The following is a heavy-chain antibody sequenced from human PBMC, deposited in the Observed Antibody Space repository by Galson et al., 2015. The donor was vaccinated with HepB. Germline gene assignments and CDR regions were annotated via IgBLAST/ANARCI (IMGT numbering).Heavy chain of an antibody. CDR1: GGSISSYY. J-gene: IGHJ4*02. CDR3: ARQFHSSAWYVGFAY. D-gene: IGHD6-19*01. CDR2: IYYSGST. Sequence: SETLSLTCTVSGGSISSYYWSWIRQPPGKGLEWIGYIYYSGSTNYNPSLKSRVTISVDTSKNQFSLQLNSVTPEDTAVYYCARQFHSSAWYVGFAYWGQGTLVTVSS. V-gene: IGHV4-59*08.